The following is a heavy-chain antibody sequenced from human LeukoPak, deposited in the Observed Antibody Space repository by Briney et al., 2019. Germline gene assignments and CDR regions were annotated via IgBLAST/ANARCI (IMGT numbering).Heavy chain of an antibody. D-gene: IGHD2-2*01. CDR3: ASGREPAASNYGMDV. CDR1: GFTFSSYD. J-gene: IGHJ6*02. V-gene: IGHV3-13*01. Sequence: GGSLRLSCAATGFTFSSYDMHWVRQGPGKGLEWVSAIGTAGDTYYAGSVKGRFTISRENVKNSLYLQMNSLRAGDTAVYYCASGREPAASNYGMDVWGQGTTVTVSS. CDR2: IGTAGDT.